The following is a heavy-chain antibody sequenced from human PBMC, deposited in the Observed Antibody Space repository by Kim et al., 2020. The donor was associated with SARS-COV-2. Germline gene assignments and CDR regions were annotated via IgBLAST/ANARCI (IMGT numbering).Heavy chain of an antibody. CDR3: ARVQRVTIVRAPGKGHWFDP. CDR2: INQSGST. Sequence: SETLSLTCAVYGGSFSGYYWSWIRQPPGKGLEWIGDINQSGSTNYNPSLKSRVTISVDTSKNQFSLKLRSVTAADTAVFYCARVQRVTIVRAPGKGHWFDPWGQGTLVTVSS. J-gene: IGHJ5*02. V-gene: IGHV4-34*01. D-gene: IGHD3-10*01. CDR1: GGSFSGYY.